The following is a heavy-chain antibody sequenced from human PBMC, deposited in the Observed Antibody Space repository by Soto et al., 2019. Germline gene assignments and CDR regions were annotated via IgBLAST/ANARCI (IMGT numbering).Heavy chain of an antibody. CDR3: ATSFITTIGTTA. J-gene: IGHJ4*02. Sequence: EVQLVESGGGLVQPGGSLRLSCEASGFTFSNFGINWVRQAPGKGLEWVSHISSSSTTIYYAESVKGRFTISRDNAKNSLYLQMSRLGGEDTAVYYCATSFITTIGTTAWGQGTLVTVSS. CDR1: GFTFSNFG. V-gene: IGHV3-48*01. D-gene: IGHD1-1*01. CDR2: ISSSSTTI.